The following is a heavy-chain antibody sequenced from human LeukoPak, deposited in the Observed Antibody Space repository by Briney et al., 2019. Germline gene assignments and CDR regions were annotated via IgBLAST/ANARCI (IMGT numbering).Heavy chain of an antibody. V-gene: IGHV3-53*01. J-gene: IGHJ5*02. D-gene: IGHD6-13*01. CDR2: MYSGGDT. CDR3: ARDAPQVPAAGVLAS. Sequence: GGSLRLSCAASGFTVSDNYMSWVRQAPGKGLEWVSVMYSGGDTYYANSVKGRFTFSRDISKNTLYLQMDGLRTEDTAMYYCARDAPQVPAAGVLASWGQGTLVTVSS. CDR1: GFTVSDNY.